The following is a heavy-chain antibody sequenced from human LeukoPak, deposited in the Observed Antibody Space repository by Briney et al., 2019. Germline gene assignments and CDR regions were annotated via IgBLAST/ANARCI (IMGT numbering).Heavy chain of an antibody. V-gene: IGHV4-4*08. D-gene: IGHD3-10*01. Sequence: SETLSLTRTVSDGSISIYYWSWIRQPPGKGLEWIGYVYSSGNTNYSLSLKGRAIISADTSKNQFSLKLTSVTAADTAVYYCVRDRELTYWGQGILVTVSS. J-gene: IGHJ4*02. CDR3: VRDRELTY. CDR1: DGSISIYY. CDR2: VYSSGNT.